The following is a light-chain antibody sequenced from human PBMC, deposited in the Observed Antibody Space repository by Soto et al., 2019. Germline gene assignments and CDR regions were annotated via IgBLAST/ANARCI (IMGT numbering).Light chain of an antibody. CDR1: QNITNN. V-gene: IGKV1-33*01. CDR3: QRYYGLPSLT. CDR2: HAS. J-gene: IGKJ5*01. Sequence: DIQITQSTSSMSASLGDRVAXXCQASQNITNNLSWYQQKPGKAPNLXXFHASKLAKGITSRFSGSGSGTDFSFIITSLQREDHATYYYQRYYGLPSLTFGRGTRLDIK.